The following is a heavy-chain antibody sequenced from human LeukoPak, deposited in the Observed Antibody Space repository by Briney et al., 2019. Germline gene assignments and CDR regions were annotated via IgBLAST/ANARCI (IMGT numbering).Heavy chain of an antibody. J-gene: IGHJ4*02. CDR2: INSDGSSI. CDR3: VRSAFHAGSGNYYDY. Sequence: GGSLRLSCAASGFTLNNAWMHWVRQAPGKGLVWVSRINSDGSSISYADSVKGRFTISRDNAKNTLYLQMNSLRVEDTAVYYCVRSAFHAGSGNYYDYWGQGTLVTVSS. CDR1: GFTLNNAW. D-gene: IGHD3-22*01. V-gene: IGHV3-74*01.